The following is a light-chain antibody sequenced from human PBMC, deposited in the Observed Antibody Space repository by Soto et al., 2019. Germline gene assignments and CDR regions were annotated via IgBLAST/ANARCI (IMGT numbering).Light chain of an antibody. CDR2: GAS. CDR1: ETISTF. J-gene: IGKJ4*01. V-gene: IGKV1-39*01. Sequence: DIQLTQSPSSLSASLGDSITITCRASETISTFLNWYQVQPGKAPRLLVYGASYLQVGVPVRFRASGSGTLFTLTIDXXXXXDLASYFCQQFFSAVLTFGGGT. CDR3: QQFFSAVLT.